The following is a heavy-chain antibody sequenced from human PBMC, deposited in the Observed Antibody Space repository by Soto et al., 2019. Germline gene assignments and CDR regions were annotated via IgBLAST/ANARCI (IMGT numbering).Heavy chain of an antibody. D-gene: IGHD3-3*01. CDR1: GGSISRGDYY. Sequence: QVQLQESGPGLVKPSQTLSLTCTVSGGSISRGDYYWSWLRQPPGKGLECIGYIYYSGSSYYNPSLKSRVTISVDTSKNQFSLKLSSVTAADTAVYYCARARFLEWLLSGWFDPWGQGTLVTVSS. CDR3: ARARFLEWLLSGWFDP. CDR2: IYYSGSS. J-gene: IGHJ5*02. V-gene: IGHV4-30-4*01.